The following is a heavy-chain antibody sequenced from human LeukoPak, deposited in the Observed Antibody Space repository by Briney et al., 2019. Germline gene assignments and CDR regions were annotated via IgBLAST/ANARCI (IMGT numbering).Heavy chain of an antibody. V-gene: IGHV4-38-2*02. CDR2: IYHSGST. Sequence: PSETLSLTCAVSGYSISSGYYWGWIRQPPGKGLEWIGSIYHSGSTYYNPSLKSRVTISVDTSKNQFSLKLSSVTAADTAVYYCARDGYSYGTGGWFDPWGQGTLVTVSP. J-gene: IGHJ5*02. CDR3: ARDGYSYGTGGWFDP. CDR1: GYSISSGYY. D-gene: IGHD5-18*01.